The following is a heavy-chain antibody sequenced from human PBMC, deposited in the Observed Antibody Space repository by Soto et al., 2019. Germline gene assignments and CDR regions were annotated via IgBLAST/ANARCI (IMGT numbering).Heavy chain of an antibody. CDR1: GYTFTSYG. D-gene: IGHD4-17*01. CDR2: ISAYNGNT. V-gene: IGHV1-18*01. Sequence: ASVKVSCKASGYTFTSYGISWVRQAPGQGLEWMGWISAYNGNTNYAQKLQGRVTMTTDTSTSTAYMELRSLRSDDTAVYYCARRATVRRDYYYYYRMDVWGQGTTVTVSS. CDR3: ARRATVRRDYYYYYRMDV. J-gene: IGHJ6*02.